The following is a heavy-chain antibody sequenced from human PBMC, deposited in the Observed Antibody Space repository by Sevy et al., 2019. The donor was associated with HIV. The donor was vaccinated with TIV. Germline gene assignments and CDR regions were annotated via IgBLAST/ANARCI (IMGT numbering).Heavy chain of an antibody. CDR3: ARPDLSGWYFDF. CDR1: GFTFSSYS. CDR2: ISSSSDSSRTL. Sequence: GGSLRLSCVASGFTFSSYSMNWVRQAPGKGLEWVSYISSSSDSSRTLYYADSVKGRFSISRDNAKNSAHLQMTSLRVEDTAVYYCARPDLSGWYFDFWGHGTLVTVSS. D-gene: IGHD6-19*01. V-gene: IGHV3-48*01. J-gene: IGHJ4*01.